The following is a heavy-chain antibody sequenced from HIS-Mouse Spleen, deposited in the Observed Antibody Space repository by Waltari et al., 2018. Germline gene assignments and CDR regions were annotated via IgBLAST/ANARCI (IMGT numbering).Heavy chain of an antibody. CDR3: ASNANTRPYYYGMDV. J-gene: IGHJ6*02. CDR1: GGSFRSYA. V-gene: IGHV1-69*01. CDR2: IIPIFGTA. D-gene: IGHD2-2*02. Sequence: QVQLVQSGAEVKKTGSSVQVSCKASGGSFRSYAISWVRQAPGQGLEWMGGIIPIFGTANYAQKFQGRVTITADESTSTAYMELSSLRSEDTAVYYCASNANTRPYYYGMDVWGQGTTVTVSS.